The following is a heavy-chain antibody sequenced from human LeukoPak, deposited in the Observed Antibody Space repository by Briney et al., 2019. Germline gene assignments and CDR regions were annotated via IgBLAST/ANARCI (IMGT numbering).Heavy chain of an antibody. CDR1: GGSIXXYY. CDR3: ARGWSIAARPSYYYGMDV. D-gene: IGHD6-6*01. J-gene: IGHJ6*02. CDR2: IYYSGST. Sequence: LXLTXXVXGGSIXXYYWSWIRQPPGKXLEWIGYIYYSGSTNYNPSLKSRVTISVDTSKNRFSLKLSSVTAADTAVYYCARGWSIAARPSYYYGMDVWGQGTTVTVSS. V-gene: IGHV4-59*01.